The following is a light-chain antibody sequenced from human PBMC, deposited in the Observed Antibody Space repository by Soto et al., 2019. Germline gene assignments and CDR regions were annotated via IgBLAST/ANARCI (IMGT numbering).Light chain of an antibody. J-gene: IGKJ5*01. Sequence: EIMMTQSPATLSVSPGERATLSCRASQSVSGNLAWYQQKPGQAPSLLIYGASTRATGLPARFSGSGSGTEFTLTISSLQSEDFAVYYCQQYNNWLITFGQGTRLEIK. V-gene: IGKV3-15*01. CDR2: GAS. CDR3: QQYNNWLIT. CDR1: QSVSGN.